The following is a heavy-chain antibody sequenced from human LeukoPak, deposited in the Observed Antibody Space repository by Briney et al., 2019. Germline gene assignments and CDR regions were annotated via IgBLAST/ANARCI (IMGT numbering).Heavy chain of an antibody. CDR2: IYYSGST. CDR3: ARASYGGYFDY. Sequence: SETLSLTCTVSGGSISSYYWSRTRQPPGKGLEWIGYIYYSGSTNYNPSLKSRVTISVDTSKNQFSLKLSSVTAADTAVYYCARASYGGYFDYWGQGTLVTVSS. D-gene: IGHD4-23*01. J-gene: IGHJ4*02. V-gene: IGHV4-59*01. CDR1: GGSISSYY.